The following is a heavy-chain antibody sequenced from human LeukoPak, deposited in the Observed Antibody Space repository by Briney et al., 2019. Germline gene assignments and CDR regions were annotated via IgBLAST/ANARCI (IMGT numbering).Heavy chain of an antibody. CDR1: GFTVSSNY. J-gene: IGHJ4*02. Sequence: GGSLRLSCAASGFTVSSNYMSWVRQAPGKGLEWVSVIYSGGSTYYADSVKGRFTISRDNSKNMLYLQMNSLRAEDTAVYYCARSPLYSSGYFFDYWGQGTLVTVSS. V-gene: IGHV3-53*01. CDR2: IYSGGST. D-gene: IGHD6-19*01. CDR3: ARSPLYSSGYFFDY.